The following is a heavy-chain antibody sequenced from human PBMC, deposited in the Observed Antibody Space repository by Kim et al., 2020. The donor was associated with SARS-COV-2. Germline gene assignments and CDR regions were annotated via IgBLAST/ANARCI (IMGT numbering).Heavy chain of an antibody. CDR1: GFTFSSYA. Sequence: GGSLRLSCAASGFTFSSYAMSWVRQAPGKGLEWVSVIYSGGSSTYYADSVNGRFTISRDNSKNTLYLQMNSLRAEDTAVYYCAKGRRLYSSSWYGWNLFDYWGQGTLVTVSS. CDR3: AKGRRLYSSSWYGWNLFDY. D-gene: IGHD6-13*01. CDR2: IYSGGSST. V-gene: IGHV3-23*03. J-gene: IGHJ4*02.